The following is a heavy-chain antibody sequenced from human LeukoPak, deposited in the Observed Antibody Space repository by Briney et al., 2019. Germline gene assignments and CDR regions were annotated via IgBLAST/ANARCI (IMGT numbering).Heavy chain of an antibody. Sequence: RGRSLRLSCAASGLTFSSYGMHWVRQAPGKGLEWVAVISYDGSNIYYADSVKGRFTISRDNSKNTLYLQMNSLRAEDTAVYYCAKGRWDGDIVVVVAAEPYGMDVWGQGTTVTVSS. D-gene: IGHD2-15*01. CDR3: AKGRWDGDIVVVVAAEPYGMDV. V-gene: IGHV3-30*18. CDR2: ISYDGSNI. J-gene: IGHJ6*02. CDR1: GLTFSSYG.